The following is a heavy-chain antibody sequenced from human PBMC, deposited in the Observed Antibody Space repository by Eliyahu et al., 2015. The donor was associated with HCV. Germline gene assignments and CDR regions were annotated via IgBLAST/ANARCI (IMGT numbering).Heavy chain of an antibody. V-gene: IGHV3-21*01. CDR1: GFTFSSYS. Sequence: EVQLVESGGGLVKPGGSLRLSCAASGFTFSSYSMNWVRDAPRKGVEWVSSISSSSSYIYYADSVKGRFTISRDNAKNSLYLQMNSLRAEDTAVYYCARAAVVPAAIFWFDPWGQGTLVTVSS. D-gene: IGHD2-2*01. J-gene: IGHJ5*02. CDR2: ISSSSSYI. CDR3: ARAAVVPAAIFWFDP.